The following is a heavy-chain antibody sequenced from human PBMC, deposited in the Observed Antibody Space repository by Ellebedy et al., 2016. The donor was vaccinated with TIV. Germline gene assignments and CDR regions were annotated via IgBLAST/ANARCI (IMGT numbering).Heavy chain of an antibody. CDR3: ARGSNYYDNTELAY. J-gene: IGHJ4*02. V-gene: IGHV1-69*13. CDR1: GGTFSNYG. CDR2: IVAIFRTT. D-gene: IGHD3-22*01. Sequence: SVKVSXXASGGTFSNYGINWVRQAPGHGLEWMGGIVAIFRTTNYAQKFQGRLTITAGESTSTVYMELSSLRSDDTAVYYSARGSNYYDNTELAYWGQGTLVTVSS.